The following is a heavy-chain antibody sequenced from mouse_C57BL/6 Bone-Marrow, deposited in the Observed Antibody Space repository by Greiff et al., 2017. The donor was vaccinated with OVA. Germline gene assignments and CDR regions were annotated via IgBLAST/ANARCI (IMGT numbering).Heavy chain of an antibody. CDR1: GYTFTEYT. J-gene: IGHJ3*01. V-gene: IGHV1-62-2*01. D-gene: IGHD1-1*01. CDR2: FYPGSGSI. Sequence: QVHVKQSGAELVKPGASVKLSCKASGYTFTEYTIHWVKQRSGQGLEWIGWFYPGSGSIKYNEKFKDKATLTADKSSSTVYMELSRLTSEDSAVYFCARHEDLLLQGGAWFAYWGQGTLVTVSA. CDR3: ARHEDLLLQGGAWFAY.